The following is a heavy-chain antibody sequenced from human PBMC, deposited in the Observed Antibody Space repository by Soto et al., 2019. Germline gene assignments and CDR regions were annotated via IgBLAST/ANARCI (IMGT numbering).Heavy chain of an antibody. Sequence: SKTLFLTCSVSGFSNTPSLDFHWLMQPPMKRLEGIRCIYHGGSTYYNPSLNSRVTLSIGMTITHVSLILTSVTAADTAVYYCARVGPWVPYCYDSRPYTFEKWFDAWGQGPLVSV. D-gene: IGHD3-22*01. CDR2: IYHGGST. J-gene: IGHJ5*02. CDR1: GFSNTPSLD. CDR3: ARVGPWVPYCYDSRPYTFEKWFDA. V-gene: IGHV4-38-2*02.